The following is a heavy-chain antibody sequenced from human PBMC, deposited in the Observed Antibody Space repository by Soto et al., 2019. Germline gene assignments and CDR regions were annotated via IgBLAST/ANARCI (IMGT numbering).Heavy chain of an antibody. CDR1: GGPISRSYW. D-gene: IGHD1-26*01. V-gene: IGHV4-4*02. CDR3: ARDTEQWESLGHGMDV. J-gene: IGHJ6*02. CDR2: IHHSGST. Sequence: SETLSLTCAVSGGPISRSYWWIWVRQFPGKGLEWIGEIHHSGSTNYNPSLKSRVIMSVDKCKNQFYLEMMSVAGADTADYYCARDTEQWESLGHGMDVWGQGTTVTVSS.